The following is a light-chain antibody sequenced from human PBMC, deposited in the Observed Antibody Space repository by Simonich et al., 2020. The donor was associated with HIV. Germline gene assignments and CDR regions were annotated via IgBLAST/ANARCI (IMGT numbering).Light chain of an antibody. CDR3: CSYAGSYTV. CDR1: RGDIGGYNY. J-gene: IGLJ2*01. V-gene: IGLV2-11*01. CDR2: DVS. Sequence: QSALTQPRSVSGSPGQSVTISCTGTRGDIGGYNYLSWYQQHPGKAPKLMIYDVSNGPPGVPVRFSGSKSGNTASLTISGLQAEDEADYYCCSYAGSYTVFGRGTKLTVL.